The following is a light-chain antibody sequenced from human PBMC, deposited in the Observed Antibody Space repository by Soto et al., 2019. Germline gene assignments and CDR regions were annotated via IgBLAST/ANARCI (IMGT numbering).Light chain of an antibody. CDR1: ESISSW. V-gene: IGKV1-5*01. CDR3: QQYYSYPIT. Sequence: DIHIAQSPSTLSASVGDRVTITCRASESISSWLAWYQQKPGKAPKLLIYDVSSLESGVPSRFSGSGSGTDFTLTISCLQSEDFATYYCQQYYSYPITFGQGTRLEI. J-gene: IGKJ5*01. CDR2: DVS.